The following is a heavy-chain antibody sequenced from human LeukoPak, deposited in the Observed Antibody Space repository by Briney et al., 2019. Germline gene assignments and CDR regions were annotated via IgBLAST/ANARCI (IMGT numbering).Heavy chain of an antibody. Sequence: GGSLRLSCAASGFTFSDYVMHWVRQAPAKGLEWVAVISYDGSNKYYADSVKGRFTISRDISKHTLYLQMNSLRAEDTAVYYCARGGTRRSIYYYYMDVWGKGTTVTVSS. CDR3: ARGGTRRSIYYYYMDV. V-gene: IGHV3-30-3*01. CDR1: GFTFSDYV. J-gene: IGHJ6*03. D-gene: IGHD2-2*01. CDR2: ISYDGSNK.